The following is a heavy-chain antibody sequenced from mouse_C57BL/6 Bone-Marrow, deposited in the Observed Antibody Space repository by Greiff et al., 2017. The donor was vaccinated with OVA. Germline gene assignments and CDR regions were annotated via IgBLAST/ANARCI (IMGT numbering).Heavy chain of an antibody. CDR1: GFTFSSYA. CDR2: ISDGGSYT. CDR3: AREGGLRNYYAMDY. Sequence: EVQLVESGGGLVKPGGSLKLSCAASGFTFSSYAMSWVRQTPEKRLEWVATISDGGSYTYYPDNVKGRFTISRDNAKNNLYLQMSHLKSEDTAMYYCAREGGLRNYYAMDYWGQGTSVTVSS. D-gene: IGHD2-4*01. V-gene: IGHV5-4*01. J-gene: IGHJ4*01.